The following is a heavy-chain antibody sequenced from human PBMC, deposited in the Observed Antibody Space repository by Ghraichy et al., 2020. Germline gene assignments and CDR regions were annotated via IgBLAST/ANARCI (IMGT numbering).Heavy chain of an antibody. CDR1: GFTFSGSA. J-gene: IGHJ6*02. CDR3: TRQIMITFGGVPYGMDV. D-gene: IGHD3-16*01. CDR2: IRSKANSYAT. V-gene: IGHV3-73*01. Sequence: GGSLRLSCAASGFTFSGSAMHWVRQASGKGLEWVGRIRSKANSYATAYAASVKGRFTISRDDSKNTAYLQMNSLKTEDTAVYYCTRQIMITFGGVPYGMDVWGQGTTVTVSS.